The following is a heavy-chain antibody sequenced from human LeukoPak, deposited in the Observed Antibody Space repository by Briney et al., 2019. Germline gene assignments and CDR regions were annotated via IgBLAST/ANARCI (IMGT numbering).Heavy chain of an antibody. Sequence: GGSLRLSCAASGFTFSSYAMHWVRQAPGKGLEWVAFISYDGGNKYYADSVKGRSTISRDNSKNTLYLQMISLRAEDTAVYYCASLQSSSSTYYYYYYYMDVWGKGTTVTVSS. V-gene: IGHV3-30*14. J-gene: IGHJ6*03. CDR1: GFTFSSYA. D-gene: IGHD6-6*01. CDR3: ASLQSSSSTYYYYYYYMDV. CDR2: ISYDGGNK.